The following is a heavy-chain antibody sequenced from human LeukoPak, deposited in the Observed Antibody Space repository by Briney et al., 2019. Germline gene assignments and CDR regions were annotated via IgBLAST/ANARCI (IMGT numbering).Heavy chain of an antibody. CDR1: GFTFTSYV. V-gene: IGHV3-23*01. CDR3: AKAGQGDN. CDR2: ISGSGGST. Sequence: GGSLRLSCAASGFTFTSYVMTWVRQAPGKGLEWVSSISGSGGSTWYADSVKGRFTISRDNSKNTIYLQMNSLRAEDTASYYCAKAGQGDNWGQGTLVIVSS. J-gene: IGHJ4*02.